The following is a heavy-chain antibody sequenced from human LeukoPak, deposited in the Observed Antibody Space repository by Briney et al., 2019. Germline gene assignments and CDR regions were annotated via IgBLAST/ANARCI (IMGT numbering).Heavy chain of an antibody. CDR3: ARVVHGAFDI. CDR2: IYTSGST. Sequence: SETLPLTCTVSGDSISDYYWIWIRQPAGEGLEWIGRIYTSGSTNYNPSLKSRVTLSVDTSKKQFSLKLSSVTAADTAVYYCARVVHGAFDIWGQGTMVTVSS. J-gene: IGHJ3*02. V-gene: IGHV4-4*07. CDR1: GDSISDYY.